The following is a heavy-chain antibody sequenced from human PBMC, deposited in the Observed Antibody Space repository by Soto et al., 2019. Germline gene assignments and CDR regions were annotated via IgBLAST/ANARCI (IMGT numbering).Heavy chain of an antibody. D-gene: IGHD4-17*01. CDR1: GFSISGGHY. V-gene: IGHV4-38-2*01. CDR3: APHFYGAYVVDC. J-gene: IGHJ4*02. Sequence: PSETLSLTCAVSGFSISGGHYWGWMRQTPGKGLEWIGSTHHSGSTYYSTSLKSRVTISVDTSKNQVSLKLRSVTAADTALYYCAPHFYGAYVVDCWGQGTLVTVSS. CDR2: THHSGST.